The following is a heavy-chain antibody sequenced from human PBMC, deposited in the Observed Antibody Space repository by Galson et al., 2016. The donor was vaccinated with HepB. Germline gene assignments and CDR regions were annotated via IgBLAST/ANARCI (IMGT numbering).Heavy chain of an antibody. D-gene: IGHD3-22*01. Sequence: SLRLSCAASGFTFSDHYMDWVRQAPGKGLEWVGRSRDKGHSYTTEYAASVKGRFAISRDDSENSLYLQMNSLKTEDTAVYYCARDYYDGSCHYMDYWGRGTLVTVSS. CDR3: ARDYYDGSCHYMDY. J-gene: IGHJ4*02. CDR2: SRDKGHSYTT. CDR1: GFTFSDHY. V-gene: IGHV3-72*01.